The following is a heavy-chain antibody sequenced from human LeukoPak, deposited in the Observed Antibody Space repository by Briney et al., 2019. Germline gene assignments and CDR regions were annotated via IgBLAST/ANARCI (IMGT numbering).Heavy chain of an antibody. CDR1: GFTFSSYG. Sequence: GGSLRLSXAASGFTFSSYGMHWVRQAPGKGLEWVAFIRYDGSNKYYADSVKGRFTISRDNSKNTLYLQMNSLRAEDTAAYYCAKDRSWGGSAFDIWGQGTMVTVSS. D-gene: IGHD2-15*01. V-gene: IGHV3-30*02. CDR3: AKDRSWGGSAFDI. CDR2: IRYDGSNK. J-gene: IGHJ3*02.